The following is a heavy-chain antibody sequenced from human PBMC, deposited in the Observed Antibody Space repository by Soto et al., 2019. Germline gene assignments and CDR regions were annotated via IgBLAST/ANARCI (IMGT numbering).Heavy chain of an antibody. D-gene: IGHD2-15*01. CDR1: GFTFSSYD. CDR2: IGTAGDI. CDR3: ARDDSRYAAATGWDY. Sequence: GGSLRLSCAASGFTFSSYDIHWVRQAGLEWLSAIGTAGDIYYADSVKGRFTISRENAKNTMYLQMNSLRAGDTAVHYCARDDSRYAAATGWDYWGQGTLVTVSS. J-gene: IGHJ4*02. V-gene: IGHV3-13*01.